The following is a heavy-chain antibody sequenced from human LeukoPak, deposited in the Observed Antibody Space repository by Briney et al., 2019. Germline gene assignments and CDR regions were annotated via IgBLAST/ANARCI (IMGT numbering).Heavy chain of an antibody. D-gene: IGHD6-19*01. J-gene: IGHJ5*02. Sequence: GASVKVSCKASGYTFTSYGISWVRQAPGQGLEWMGWISAYNGNTNYAQKFQGRVTITRDTSASTAYMELSSLRSEDTAVYYCAREAVAGTRGAWFDPWGQGTLVTVSS. CDR1: GYTFTSYG. V-gene: IGHV1-18*01. CDR3: AREAVAGTRGAWFDP. CDR2: ISAYNGNT.